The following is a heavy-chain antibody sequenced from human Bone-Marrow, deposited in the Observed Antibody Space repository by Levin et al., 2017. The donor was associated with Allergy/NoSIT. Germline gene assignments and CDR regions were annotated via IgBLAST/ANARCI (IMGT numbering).Heavy chain of an antibody. CDR3: AKIGDCSSGVCFWETLHDAFDV. CDR2: ISFDASQE. Sequence: LSLTCAASGFTFHKFVMHWVRQGPGKGLEWVAVISFDASQEYYADSVKGRFTISRDNSKNTLYLQMNSLRPEDTAVYFCAKIGDCSSGVCFWETLHDAFDVWGQGTMVSVSS. V-gene: IGHV3-30*18. J-gene: IGHJ3*01. CDR1: GFTFHKFV. D-gene: IGHD2-21*02.